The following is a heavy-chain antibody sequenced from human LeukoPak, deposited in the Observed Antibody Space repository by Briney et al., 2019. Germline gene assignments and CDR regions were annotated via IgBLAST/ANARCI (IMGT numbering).Heavy chain of an antibody. CDR3: ARGEALYYDFWSGSYYFDY. CDR1: GYTFTSYD. CDR2: MNPNSGNT. D-gene: IGHD3-3*01. V-gene: IGHV1-8*03. Sequence: ASVRVSCKASGYTFTSYDINWVRQATGQGLEWMGWMNPNSGNTGYAQKFQGRVTITRNTSISTAYMELSSLRSEDTAVYYCARGEALYYDFWSGSYYFDYWGQGTLVTVSS. J-gene: IGHJ4*02.